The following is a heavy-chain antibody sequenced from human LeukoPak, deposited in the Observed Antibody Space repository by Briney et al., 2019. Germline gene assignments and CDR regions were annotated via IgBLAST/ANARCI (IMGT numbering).Heavy chain of an antibody. CDR3: ARDGQQLVSYYFDL. V-gene: IGHV3-7*03. CDR2: IKQDGSEK. J-gene: IGHJ2*01. CDR1: GFTFSSYW. D-gene: IGHD6-13*01. Sequence: GGSLRLSCAASGFTFSSYWMSWVRQAPGKGLEWVANIKQDGSEKYYVDSVKGRFTISRDNAKNSLYLQMNSLRAEDTAVYYCARDGQQLVSYYFDLWGRGTLVTVSS.